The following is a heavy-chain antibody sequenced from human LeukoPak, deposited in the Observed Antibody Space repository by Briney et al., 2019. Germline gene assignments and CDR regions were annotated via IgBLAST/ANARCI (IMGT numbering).Heavy chain of an antibody. CDR1: GYTFTSYD. V-gene: IGHV1-8*03. CDR2: MNPNSGNT. CDR3: ARVITMVRGARRGLDFAY. J-gene: IGHJ4*02. D-gene: IGHD3-10*01. Sequence: ASVKVSCKASGYTFTSYDINWVRQATGQGLEWMGWMNPNSGNTGYAQKFQGRVIITRNTSISTAYMELSSLRSEDTAVYYCARVITMVRGARRGLDFAYWGQGALVTVSS.